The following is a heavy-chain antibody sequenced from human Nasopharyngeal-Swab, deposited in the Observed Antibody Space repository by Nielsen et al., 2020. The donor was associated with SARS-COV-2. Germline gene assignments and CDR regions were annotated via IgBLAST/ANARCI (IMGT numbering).Heavy chain of an antibody. CDR3: VRDQAMARPNWFDP. V-gene: IGHV7-4-1*02. D-gene: IGHD5-18*01. Sequence: ASVKVSCKASGYTFTRYAINWLRQAPGRGPEWMGWIATPTGHPTYAQGFTGRFVFSLDTSVATAYLHINSLETEDTAIYYCVRDQAMARPNWFDPWGQGTLVTVSS. J-gene: IGHJ5*02. CDR2: IATPTGHP. CDR1: GYTFTRYA.